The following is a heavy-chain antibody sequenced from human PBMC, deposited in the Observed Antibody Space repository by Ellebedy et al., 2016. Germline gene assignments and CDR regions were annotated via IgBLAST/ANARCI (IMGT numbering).Heavy chain of an antibody. CDR1: GLTFSSQW. Sequence: HTGGSLRLSCAASGLTFSSQWMHWVRQAPGKGLVWVSRINGDGSSTAYADSVKGRFTISRDNAKNTVYLQMNGLSTDDTAVYYCASPKSGGFFDYWGQGTLVTVSS. D-gene: IGHD6-25*01. CDR3: ASPKSGGFFDY. CDR2: INGDGSST. V-gene: IGHV3-74*01. J-gene: IGHJ4*02.